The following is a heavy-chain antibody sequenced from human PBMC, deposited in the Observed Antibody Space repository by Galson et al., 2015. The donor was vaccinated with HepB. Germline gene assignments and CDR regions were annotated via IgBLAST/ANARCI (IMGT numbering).Heavy chain of an antibody. CDR3: AKDRLITYYYDSIGVFDY. CDR1: GFTFSSYG. J-gene: IGHJ4*02. CDR2: ISYDGNNK. Sequence: SLRLSCAASGFTFSSYGMHWVRQAPGKGLEWVAVISYDGNNKYYADSVKGRFTISRDNSKNTLYLQMNSLRAEDTAVYYCAKDRLITYYYDSIGVFDYWGQGTLVTVSS. V-gene: IGHV3-30*18. D-gene: IGHD3-22*01.